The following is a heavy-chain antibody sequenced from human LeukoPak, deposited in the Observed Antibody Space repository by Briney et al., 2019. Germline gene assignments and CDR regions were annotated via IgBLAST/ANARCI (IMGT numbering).Heavy chain of an antibody. Sequence: GGSLRLSCAASGFTFSSYAMSWVRQAPGKGLEWVSPISGSGSSTYYADSVKGRFTISRDNSKNTLYLQMNSLRAEDTAVYYCAKGWIFGPFLNSWGQGTLVTVSS. J-gene: IGHJ4*02. CDR2: ISGSGSST. V-gene: IGHV3-23*01. CDR1: GFTFSSYA. CDR3: AKGWIFGPFLNS. D-gene: IGHD3/OR15-3a*01.